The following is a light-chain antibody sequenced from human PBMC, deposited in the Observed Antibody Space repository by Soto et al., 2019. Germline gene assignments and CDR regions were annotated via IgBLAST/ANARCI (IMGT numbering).Light chain of an antibody. CDR1: QTISSW. CDR3: QQYETYSGT. V-gene: IGKV1-5*03. Sequence: DILMTQSPSTLSASVGDRVTITCRASQTISSWVAWYQQKPGRAPKLLIYKASSLETGVPSRFSGSGSGTEFTLTISGLQPDDFASYYCQQYETYSGTFGQGTKVDIK. J-gene: IGKJ1*01. CDR2: KAS.